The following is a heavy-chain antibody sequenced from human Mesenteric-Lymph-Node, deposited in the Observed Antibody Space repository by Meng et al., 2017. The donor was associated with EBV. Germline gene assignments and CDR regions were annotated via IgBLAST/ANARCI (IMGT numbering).Heavy chain of an antibody. CDR2: INHSGST. V-gene: IGHV4-34*01. CDR3: ARGYSSSWYYFDY. Sequence: QVQLQQWGAGLLKPSETLSLTCAVYGGSFSGYYWGWIRQPPGKGLEWIGEINHSGSTNYNPSLKSRVTISVDTSKNQFSLKLSSVTAADTAVYYCARGYSSSWYYFDYWGQGTLVTVSS. CDR1: GGSFSGYY. J-gene: IGHJ4*02. D-gene: IGHD6-13*01.